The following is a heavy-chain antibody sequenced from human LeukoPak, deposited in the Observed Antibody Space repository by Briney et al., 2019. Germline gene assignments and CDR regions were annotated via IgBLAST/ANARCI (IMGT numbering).Heavy chain of an antibody. CDR3: ARDPGPGYCSGGSCLTGGY. J-gene: IGHJ4*02. CDR1: GGSISSSNW. V-gene: IGHV4-4*02. CDR2: IYHSGST. D-gene: IGHD2-15*01. Sequence: SETLSLTCAVSGGSISSSNWWSWVRQPPGKGLEWIGEIYHSGSTNYNPSLKSRVTISVDKSKNQFSLKLSSVTAADTAVYYCARDPGPGYCSGGSCLTGGYWGQGTLVTVSS.